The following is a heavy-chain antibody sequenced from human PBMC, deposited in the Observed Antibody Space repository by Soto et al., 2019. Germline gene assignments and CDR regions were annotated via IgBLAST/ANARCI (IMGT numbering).Heavy chain of an antibody. CDR3: AKDFVRDYGMDV. Sequence: EVQLLESGGGLVQPGGSLRLSCAASGFTFSSYAMSWVRQAPGKGLEWVSAISGSGGSTYYADSGKGRFTISRDNSKNTLYLQMNSLRAEDTAVYYCAKDFVRDYGMDVWGQGTTVTVSS. CDR2: ISGSGGST. V-gene: IGHV3-23*01. CDR1: GFTFSSYA. J-gene: IGHJ6*02.